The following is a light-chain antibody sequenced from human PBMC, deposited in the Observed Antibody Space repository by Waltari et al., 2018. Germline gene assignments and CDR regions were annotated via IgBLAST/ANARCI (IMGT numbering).Light chain of an antibody. CDR1: QDISNY. CDR3: QQYDNLPPL. Sequence: DIQMTQSPSPLSASVGDRVTITCQASQDISNYLNWYQQKPGKAPKLLIYDASNLETGVPSRFSGSGSGTDFTFTISSLQPEDIATYYCQQYDNLPPLFGGGTKVEIK. J-gene: IGKJ4*01. V-gene: IGKV1-33*01. CDR2: DAS.